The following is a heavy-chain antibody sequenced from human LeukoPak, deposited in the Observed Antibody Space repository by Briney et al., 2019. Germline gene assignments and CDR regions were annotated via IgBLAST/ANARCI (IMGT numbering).Heavy chain of an antibody. J-gene: IGHJ4*02. Sequence: GGSLRLSCAASGFTFTSFAMTWVRQARGKGVEWVSSISGPGSSTYYAESVKGGFTISRDTSRNTLYLQMNSLRAEDTAIYYCAKDHGVAVAGMYYWGQGTLVTASS. CDR3: AKDHGVAVAGMYY. CDR2: ISGPGSST. CDR1: GFTFTSFA. V-gene: IGHV3-23*01. D-gene: IGHD6-19*01.